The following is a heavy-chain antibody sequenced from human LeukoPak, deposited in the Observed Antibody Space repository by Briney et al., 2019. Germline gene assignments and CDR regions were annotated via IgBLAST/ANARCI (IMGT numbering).Heavy chain of an antibody. CDR2: ISSSDSTI. V-gene: IGHV3-48*04. D-gene: IGHD1-26*01. CDR1: GFTFSSYS. J-gene: IGHJ4*02. Sequence: GGSLRHSCAASGFTFSSYSMDWVRQAPGKGLEWVSYISSSDSTIYYADSVKGRFTISRDNAKNSLYLQMNSLRAEDTAVYYCARGIVQLDYWGQGTLVTVSS. CDR3: ARGIVQLDY.